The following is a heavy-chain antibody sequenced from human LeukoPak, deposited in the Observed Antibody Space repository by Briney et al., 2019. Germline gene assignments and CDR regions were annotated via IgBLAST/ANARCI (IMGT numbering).Heavy chain of an antibody. Sequence: GASVKVSCKASGYTFTSYAMHWVRQAPGQRLEWMGWINAGNGNTKYSQKFQGRVTITRDTSASTAYMELSSLRSEDTAVYYCARDRRPYSSGWYADLDYWGQGTLVTVSS. J-gene: IGHJ4*02. V-gene: IGHV1-3*01. D-gene: IGHD6-19*01. CDR3: ARDRRPYSSGWYADLDY. CDR1: GYTFTSYA. CDR2: INAGNGNT.